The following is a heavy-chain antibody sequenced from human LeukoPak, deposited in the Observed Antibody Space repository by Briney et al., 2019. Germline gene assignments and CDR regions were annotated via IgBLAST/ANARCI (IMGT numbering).Heavy chain of an antibody. D-gene: IGHD2-2*01. CDR2: IHHSGTT. J-gene: IGHJ4*02. CDR3: ARESIEGGYCSSTSCPYYFDY. V-gene: IGHV4-4*02. CDR1: GGSISSSTW. Sequence: PSETLSLTCTVSGGSISSSTWWSWVRPPPGKGLECIGEIHHSGTTNYNPSLKSRVTISIDKSKNQFSLKLNSVTAADTAVYYCARESIEGGYCSSTSCPYYFDYWGQGTLVTVSS.